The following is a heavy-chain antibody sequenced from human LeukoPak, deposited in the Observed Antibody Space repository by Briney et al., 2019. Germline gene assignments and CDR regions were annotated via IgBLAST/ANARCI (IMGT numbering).Heavy chain of an antibody. CDR3: ARGKDYGGNSFHFDY. D-gene: IGHD4-23*01. CDR2: IYYSGST. Sequence: SETLSLTCTVSGGSISSSSYYWGWIRQPPGKGLEWIGSIYYSGSTYYNPSLKSRVTISVDTSKNQFSLKLSSVTAADTAVYYCARGKDYGGNSFHFDYWGQGTLVTVSS. CDR1: GGSISSSSYY. J-gene: IGHJ4*02. V-gene: IGHV4-39*01.